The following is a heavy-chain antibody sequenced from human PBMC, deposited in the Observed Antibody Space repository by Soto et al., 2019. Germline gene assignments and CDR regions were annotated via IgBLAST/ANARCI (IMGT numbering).Heavy chain of an antibody. CDR1: GYTFTSYG. CDR3: ARDLAAGMIDY. D-gene: IGHD6-13*01. CDR2: ISAYNGNT. Sequence: ASVKVSCKASGYTFTSYGISWVRQAPGQGLEWMGWISAYNGNTKYVQKLQGRVTMTTDTSTSTAYMELRSLRSDHTAVYCCARDLAAGMIDYWGQGTLVTVSS. J-gene: IGHJ4*02. V-gene: IGHV1-18*01.